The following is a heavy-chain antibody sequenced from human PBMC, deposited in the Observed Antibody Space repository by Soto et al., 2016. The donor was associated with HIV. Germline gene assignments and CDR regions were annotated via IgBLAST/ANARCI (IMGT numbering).Heavy chain of an antibody. D-gene: IGHD2-15*01. V-gene: IGHV3-23*01. CDR3: GRARYCSGGSCFLDY. Sequence: DVELLESGGGLAQPGGSLKVSCEGSGFTFSSYTMSWVRQSSGKGLEWVSGIGGSGGDIYYADSVKGRFTISRDNSKNTLYLQMNSLRAEDTAVYYCGRARYCSGGSCFLDYWGQGTLVTVSS. CDR1: GFTFSSYT. CDR2: IGGSGGDI. J-gene: IGHJ4*02.